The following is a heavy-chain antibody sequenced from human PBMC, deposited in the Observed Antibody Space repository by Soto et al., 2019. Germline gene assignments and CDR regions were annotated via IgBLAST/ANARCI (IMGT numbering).Heavy chain of an antibody. J-gene: IGHJ4*02. V-gene: IGHV4-59*01. CDR1: GGSISSYY. D-gene: IGHD2-2*01. Sequence: PSETLSLTCTVSGGSISSYYWSWIRQPPGKGLEWIGYIYYSGSTNYNPSLKSRVTISVDTSKNQFSLKLSSVTAADTAVYYCARDPAANYFDYWGQGTLVTVSS. CDR2: IYYSGST. CDR3: ARDPAANYFDY.